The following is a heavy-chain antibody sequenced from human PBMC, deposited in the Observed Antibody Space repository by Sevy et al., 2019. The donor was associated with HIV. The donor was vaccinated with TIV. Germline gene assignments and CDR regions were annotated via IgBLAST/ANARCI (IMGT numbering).Heavy chain of an antibody. Sequence: SGPTLVKPTQTLTLTCSFSGFSLSSTGVGVGWIRQPPGKALEWLALIYWDDDNRYSPSLRSRLIITKDTSKNQVVLTMSNVDPVDTATYYCARRRSGSSYFDYWGQGTLVTVSS. V-gene: IGHV2-5*02. J-gene: IGHJ4*02. CDR2: IYWDDDN. CDR3: ARRRSGSSYFDY. CDR1: GFSLSSTGVG. D-gene: IGHD3-10*01.